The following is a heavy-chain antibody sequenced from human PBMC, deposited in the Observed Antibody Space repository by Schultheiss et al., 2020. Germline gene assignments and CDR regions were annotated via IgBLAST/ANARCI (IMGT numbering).Heavy chain of an antibody. CDR2: MNPNSGNT. CDR1: GYSFTSYG. D-gene: IGHD6-19*01. CDR3: AKEYSSGDTA. Sequence: GGSLRLSCKGSGYSFTSYGISWVRQAPGQGLEWMGWMNPNSGNTGYAQKFQGRVTMTRNTSISTAYMELSSLRSEDTAVYYCAKEYSSGDTAWGQGTLVNV. J-gene: IGHJ5*02. V-gene: IGHV1-8*02.